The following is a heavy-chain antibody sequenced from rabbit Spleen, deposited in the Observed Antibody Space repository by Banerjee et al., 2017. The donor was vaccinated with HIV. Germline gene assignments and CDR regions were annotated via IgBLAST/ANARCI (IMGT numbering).Heavy chain of an antibody. J-gene: IGHJ4*01. CDR1: GVSFSDKDV. Sequence: QSLEESGGGLVKPGASLTLTCKASGVSFSDKDVMCWVRQAPGKGLEWIACINIVTGKSVYANWAEGRFIMSRTSSTTVTLQMTSLTAADTATYFCARDLVSVIGWNFNLWGQGTLVTVS. D-gene: IGHD1-1*01. CDR3: ARDLVSVIGWNFNL. V-gene: IGHV1S40*01. CDR2: INIVTGKS.